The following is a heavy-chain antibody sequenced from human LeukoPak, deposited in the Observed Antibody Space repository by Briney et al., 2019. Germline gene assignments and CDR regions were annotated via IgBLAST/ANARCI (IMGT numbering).Heavy chain of an antibody. V-gene: IGHV4-4*07. CDR2: IYTSGST. Sequence: PSETLSLTCTVSGGSISSYYWSWIRQPAGKGLEWIGRIYTSGSTNYNPSLKSRVTMSVDTSKNQFSLKLSSVTAADTAVYYCARDIAEAGTPGNWFDPWGQGTLVTVSS. CDR3: ARDIAEAGTPGNWFDP. CDR1: GGSISSYY. J-gene: IGHJ5*02. D-gene: IGHD6-19*01.